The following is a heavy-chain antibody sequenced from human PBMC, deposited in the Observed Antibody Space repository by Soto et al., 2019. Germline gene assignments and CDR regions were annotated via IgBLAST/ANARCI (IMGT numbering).Heavy chain of an antibody. CDR2: INPKSGGT. J-gene: IGHJ4*02. CDR1: GYSFTDYY. Sequence: SVKVTCKTSGYSFTDYYLHWVRQAPGQGLQWMGWINPKSGGTKYAHNFQGRVTMTSDTSITTAYMELRRLRSDDTAVYFCAREFVVKALLNAGSLHFDTWGLGSLVTVSS. V-gene: IGHV1-2*02. D-gene: IGHD2-21*01. CDR3: AREFVVKALLNAGSLHFDT.